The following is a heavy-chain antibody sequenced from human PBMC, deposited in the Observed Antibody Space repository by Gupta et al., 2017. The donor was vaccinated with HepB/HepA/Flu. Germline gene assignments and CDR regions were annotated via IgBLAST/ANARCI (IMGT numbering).Heavy chain of an antibody. CDR3: AKRALYCSGTNFPHFDD. Sequence: QITLKASGLTLVKPTQTLTLTCTFSGFSISTTGVSVGWIRQPPGKALEWLALIYWDEDKRYRPSLRGRINIKKYTAKNQVVLTMNHSDPVDTATSYWAKRALYCSGTNFPHFDDWGQGIRVTVLS. CDR1: GFSISTTGVS. V-gene: IGHV2-5*02. D-gene: IGHD2-15*01. CDR2: IYWDEDK. J-gene: IGHJ4*02.